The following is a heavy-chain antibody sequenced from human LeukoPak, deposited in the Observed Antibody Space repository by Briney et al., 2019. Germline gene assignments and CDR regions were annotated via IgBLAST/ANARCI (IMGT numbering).Heavy chain of an antibody. D-gene: IGHD2-21*01. CDR1: GFTFSNHA. V-gene: IGHV3-23*01. CDR3: ARRVLWRTRERDS. J-gene: IGHJ5*02. Sequence: GGSLRLSCAASGFTFSNHAMIWVRQAPGKGLEWVSVISGSGDTTDYADSVKGRFTLSRDNSKNTMHLQMNSLRAEDTAVYYCARRVLWRTRERDSWGQGTLVTVSS. CDR2: ISGSGDTT.